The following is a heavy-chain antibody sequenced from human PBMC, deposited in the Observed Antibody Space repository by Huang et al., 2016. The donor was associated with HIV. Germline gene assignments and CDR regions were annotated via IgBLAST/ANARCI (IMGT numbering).Heavy chain of an antibody. J-gene: IGHJ5*02. Sequence: QVRLDQWGAGLLKPSETLTLTCAVYGDSLSGFFWSWIRQSPGRGLEWIGEITPSGRTNYKPSLKSRVTIAIDTSKKQFSLKLKSVTADDTATYYCARGRGTSWSFFDTWGQGSFVTVSS. V-gene: IGHV4-34*01. D-gene: IGHD2-2*01. CDR1: GDSLSGFF. CDR3: ARGRGTSWSFFDT. CDR2: ITPSGRT.